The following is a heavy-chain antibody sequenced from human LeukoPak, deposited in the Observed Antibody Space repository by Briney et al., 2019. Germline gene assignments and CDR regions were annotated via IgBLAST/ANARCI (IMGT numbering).Heavy chain of an antibody. CDR2: IKNKADGGTA. V-gene: IGHV3-15*01. D-gene: IGHD2-21*01. J-gene: IGHJ4*02. Sequence: SGGSLRLSCAASGFTFSNAWMTWVRQAPGKGLEWVGRIKNKADGGTADYAAAVRGRFTISRDDSKNMMYLQMNSLKTEDTAVYFCTTDVVVIVDFDYSGQGTLVTVSS. CDR1: GFTFSNAW. CDR3: TTDVVVIVDFDY.